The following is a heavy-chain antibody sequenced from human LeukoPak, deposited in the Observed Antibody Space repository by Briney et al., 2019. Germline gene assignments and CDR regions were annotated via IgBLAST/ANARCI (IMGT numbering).Heavy chain of an antibody. V-gene: IGHV3-48*03. CDR3: ARLYGEIVAPNFDY. CDR2: VSRSGDII. D-gene: IGHD5-12*01. Sequence: GGSLRLSCAASGFNFRSYRMSWVRQAPGKGPEWVSYVSRSGDIIYHADSVKGRFTISRDNAKNSLYLQLNSLRADDTATYYCARLYGEIVAPNFDYWGQGILVTVSS. CDR1: GFNFRSYR. J-gene: IGHJ4*02.